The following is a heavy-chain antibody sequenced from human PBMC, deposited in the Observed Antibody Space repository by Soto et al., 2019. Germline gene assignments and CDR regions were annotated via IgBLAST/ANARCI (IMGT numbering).Heavy chain of an antibody. D-gene: IGHD6-13*01. CDR2: TYYRSKWNN. Sequence: SQTLSLTSAISGDSVSSNSAAWNWIRQSPSRGLEWLGRTYYRSKWNNDYAVSVKSRITINPHTSKNQFSLQLNSVTPEDTAVYYCARGTEWQQLLSWFDPWGQGTLVTVSS. CDR3: ARGTEWQQLLSWFDP. CDR1: GDSVSSNSAA. J-gene: IGHJ5*02. V-gene: IGHV6-1*01.